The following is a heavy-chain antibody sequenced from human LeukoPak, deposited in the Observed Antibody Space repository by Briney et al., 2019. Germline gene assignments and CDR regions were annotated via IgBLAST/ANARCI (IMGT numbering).Heavy chain of an antibody. CDR2: ISSSGSTI. CDR3: ARHLSGVSGYTYGRGIDY. D-gene: IGHD5-18*01. Sequence: GSLRLSCAASGFTFSSYEMNWVRQAPGKGLEWVSYISSSGSTIYYADSVKGRFTISRDNAKKSLYLQVNSLRAEDTALYYCARHLSGVSGYTYGRGIDYWGQGTLVTVSS. J-gene: IGHJ4*02. CDR1: GFTFSSYE. V-gene: IGHV3-48*03.